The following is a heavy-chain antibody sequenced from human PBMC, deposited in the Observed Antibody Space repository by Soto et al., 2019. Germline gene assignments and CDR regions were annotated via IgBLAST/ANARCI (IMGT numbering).Heavy chain of an antibody. CDR1: GFTFSDYY. CDR2: ISSSGSTI. J-gene: IGHJ4*02. D-gene: IGHD3-16*02. V-gene: IGHV3-11*01. CDR3: ARADYEYVWGSYRYTRTFDY. Sequence: QVQLVESGGGLVKPGGSLRLSCAASGFTFSDYYMSWIRQAPGKGLEWVSYISSSGSTIYYADSVKGRFTISRDNAKNSMYLQRNSLRAEDTAVYYCARADYEYVWGSYRYTRTFDYWGQGALVTVSS.